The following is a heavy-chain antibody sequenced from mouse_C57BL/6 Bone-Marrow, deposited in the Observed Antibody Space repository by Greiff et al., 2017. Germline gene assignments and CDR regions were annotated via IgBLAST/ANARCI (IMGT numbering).Heavy chain of an antibody. CDR2: ISGGGGNT. CDR3: APLLTGTFAY. J-gene: IGHJ3*01. V-gene: IGHV5-9*01. Sequence: EVQLVESGGGLVKPGGSLKLSCAASGFTFSSYTMSWVRQTPEKRLEWVATISGGGGNTYYPDSVKGRFTISRDNAKNTLYLQMSSLRSEDTALYYCAPLLTGTFAYWGQGTLVTVSA. D-gene: IGHD4-1*01. CDR1: GFTFSSYT.